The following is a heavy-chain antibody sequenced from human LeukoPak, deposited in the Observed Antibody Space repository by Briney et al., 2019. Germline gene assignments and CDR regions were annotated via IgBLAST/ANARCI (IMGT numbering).Heavy chain of an antibody. CDR1: GFTFSTYT. J-gene: IGHJ3*02. Sequence: GGSLRLSCAASGFTFSTYTMYWVRHPPGKRLEWVSIIGSSGGGIHYADSVKGRFTISRDNSKNTLYLQMNSLRAEDTAVYYCARAAMGERSAFDIWGQGTMVTVSS. V-gene: IGHV3-23*01. CDR3: ARAAMGERSAFDI. D-gene: IGHD5-18*01. CDR2: IGSSGGGI.